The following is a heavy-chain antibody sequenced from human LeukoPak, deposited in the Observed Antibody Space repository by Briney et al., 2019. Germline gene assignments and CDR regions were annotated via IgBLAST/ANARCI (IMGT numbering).Heavy chain of an antibody. J-gene: IGHJ4*02. D-gene: IGHD6-19*01. CDR1: GGSVSSGSYY. V-gene: IGHV4-61*01. CDR3: ARVRGSSGWYGGDY. Sequence: SETLSLTCTVSGGSVSSGSYYWSWIRQPPGKGLEWIGYIYYSGSTNYNPSLKSRVTISVDTSKNQFSLKLSSVTAADTAVYYCARVRGSSGWYGGDYWGQGTLVTVSS. CDR2: IYYSGST.